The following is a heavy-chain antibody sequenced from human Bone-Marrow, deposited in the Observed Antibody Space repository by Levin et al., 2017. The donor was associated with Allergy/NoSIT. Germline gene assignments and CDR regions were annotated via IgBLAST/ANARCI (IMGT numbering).Heavy chain of an antibody. CDR3: ARQSSSSWSDY. Sequence: KVSCKGSGYTFSDYWIGWVRQMPGRGLEWMGIIYPGDSDTKNNPSFEGQVTMSADRSINTAYLQWSSLKASDSAMYYCARQSSSSWSDYWGQGTLVTVSS. D-gene: IGHD6-13*01. J-gene: IGHJ4*02. CDR2: IYPGDSDT. CDR1: GYTFSDYW. V-gene: IGHV5-51*01.